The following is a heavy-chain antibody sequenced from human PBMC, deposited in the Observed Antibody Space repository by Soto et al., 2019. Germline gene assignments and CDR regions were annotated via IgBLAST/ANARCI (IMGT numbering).Heavy chain of an antibody. Sequence: SETLSLTCTVSGGSISSYYWSWIRQPPGKGLEWIGYIYYSGSTNYNPSLKSRVTISVDTSKNQLSLNLSSVTAADTAVYYCARWVEVSLDYFDSWGQGTPVTVSS. CDR1: GGSISSYY. CDR3: ARWVEVSLDYFDS. J-gene: IGHJ4*02. CDR2: IYYSGST. D-gene: IGHD2-15*01. V-gene: IGHV4-59*12.